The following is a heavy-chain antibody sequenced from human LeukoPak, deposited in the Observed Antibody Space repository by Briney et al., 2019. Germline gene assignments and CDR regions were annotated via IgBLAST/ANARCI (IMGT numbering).Heavy chain of an antibody. CDR1: GDAIGDSY. CDR3: EREEVFCSGGHCLRSY. D-gene: IGHD2-15*01. J-gene: IGHJ4*02. Sequence: SETLSLTCTVSGDAIGDSYWSWLRQPAGKRLVFIWRVCTGRGPTTYNHPSLKSRATMAADTSTTESSMNPSSVTAADTAMYYCEREEVFCSGGHCLRSYWGQGSLVTVSS. CDR2: VCTGRGPTT. V-gene: IGHV4-4*07.